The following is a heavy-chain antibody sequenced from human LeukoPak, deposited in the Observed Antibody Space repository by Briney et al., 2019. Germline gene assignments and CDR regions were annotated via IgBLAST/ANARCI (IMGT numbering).Heavy chain of an antibody. V-gene: IGHV4-61*01. CDR2: IYYSGST. CDR3: ARDMAYCSGGSCYDSVGFDP. Sequence: SETLSLTCTVSGGSVSSGSYYWNWIRQPPGKGLEWIGYIYYSGSTNYNPSLKSRVTISEGTSKNQFSLKMTSVTAADTAVYYCARDMAYCSGGSCYDSVGFDPWGQGTLVTVSS. J-gene: IGHJ5*02. CDR1: GGSVSSGSYY. D-gene: IGHD2-15*01.